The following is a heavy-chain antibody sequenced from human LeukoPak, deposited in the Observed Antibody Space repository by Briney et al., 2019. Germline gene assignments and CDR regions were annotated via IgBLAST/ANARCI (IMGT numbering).Heavy chain of an antibody. CDR3: TREQLWFGELLPYY. J-gene: IGHJ4*02. D-gene: IGHD3-10*01. CDR1: GFTLGDYA. V-gene: IGHV3-49*03. Sequence: GGSLRLSCTASGFTLGDYAMSWFRQAPGKGLEWVGFIRSKAYGGTTEYAASVKGRFTISRDDSKSIAYLQMNSLKTEDTAVYYCTREQLWFGELLPYYWGQGTLVTVSS. CDR2: IRSKAYGGTT.